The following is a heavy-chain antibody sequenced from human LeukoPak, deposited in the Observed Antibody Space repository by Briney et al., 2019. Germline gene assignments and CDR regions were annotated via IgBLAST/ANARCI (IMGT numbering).Heavy chain of an antibody. V-gene: IGHV3-48*03. CDR2: ISSSGSTI. D-gene: IGHD1-20*01. CDR3: ARDSLVNWNESPDAFDI. Sequence: SGGSLRLSCAASGFTFSSYEMNWVRQAPGKGLEWVSYISSSGSTIYYADSVKGRFTISRDNAKNSLYLQMNSLRAEDTAVYYCARDSLVNWNESPDAFDIWGQGTMVTVSS. J-gene: IGHJ3*02. CDR1: GFTFSSYE.